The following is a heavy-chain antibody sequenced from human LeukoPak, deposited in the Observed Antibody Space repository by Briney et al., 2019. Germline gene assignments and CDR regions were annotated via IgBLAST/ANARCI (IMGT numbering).Heavy chain of an antibody. CDR2: ISYDGSNK. D-gene: IGHD1-26*01. V-gene: IGHV3-30-3*01. CDR3: ASKLEVGSYAGNSFDY. Sequence: PGRSLRLSCAASGFTFSSYAMHWVRQAPGKGLEWVAVISYDGSNKYYADSVKGRFTISRDNSKNTLYLQMNSLRAEDTAVYYCASKLEVGSYAGNSFDYWGQGTLVTVSS. CDR1: GFTFSSYA. J-gene: IGHJ4*02.